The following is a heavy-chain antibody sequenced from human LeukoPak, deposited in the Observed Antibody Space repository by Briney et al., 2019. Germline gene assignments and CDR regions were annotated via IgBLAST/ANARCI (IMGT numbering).Heavy chain of an antibody. CDR1: GYTFTTYW. Sequence: GESLKISCKGSGYTFTTYWIGWVRQMPGKGLEWMGIIYPDDSDTRYSPSFQGQVTISVDESINTAYLQWSSLKASDTAMYYCARRGPDGYNERRNFEYWGQGTLVTVPS. CDR2: IYPDDSDT. D-gene: IGHD5-24*01. V-gene: IGHV5-51*01. CDR3: ARRGPDGYNERRNFEY. J-gene: IGHJ4*02.